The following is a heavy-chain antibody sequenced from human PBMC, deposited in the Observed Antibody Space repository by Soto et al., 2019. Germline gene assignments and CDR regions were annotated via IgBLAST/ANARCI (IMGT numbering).Heavy chain of an antibody. Sequence: ASVKVSCKASGYTFTGYYMHWVRQAPGQGLEWMGWINPNSGGTNYAQKFQGWVTMTRDTSISTAYMELSRLRPDDTAVYYCARAVIAAAGSYNWFDPWCPGPRVTVSS. CDR1: GYTFTGYY. J-gene: IGHJ5*02. CDR2: INPNSGGT. CDR3: ARAVIAAAGSYNWFDP. D-gene: IGHD6-13*01. V-gene: IGHV1-2*04.